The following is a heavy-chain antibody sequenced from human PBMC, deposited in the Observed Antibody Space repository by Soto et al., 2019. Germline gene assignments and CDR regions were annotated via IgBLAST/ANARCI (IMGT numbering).Heavy chain of an antibody. D-gene: IGHD5-18*01. J-gene: IGHJ2*01. CDR1: GFTFSSYA. CDR3: ARAPLWATAMVLWYFDL. V-gene: IGHV3-30-3*01. CDR2: ISYDASHK. Sequence: QVQLVESGGGVVQPGRSLRLSCAASGFTFSSYAMHWVRQAPGKGLEWLAVISYDASHKDYADSVKGRFTISRDNSKNTLYLQMNSLRAEDPAVYYWARAPLWATAMVLWYFDLWGSGTLVPVSS.